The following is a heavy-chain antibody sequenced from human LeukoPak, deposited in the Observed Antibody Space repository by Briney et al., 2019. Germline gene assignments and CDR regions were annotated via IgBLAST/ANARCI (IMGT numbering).Heavy chain of an antibody. V-gene: IGHV3-21*01. D-gene: IGHD6-6*01. J-gene: IGHJ4*02. CDR1: GFTFSSYS. CDR3: ARQSSSSFLFDY. CDR2: ISSSSSYI. Sequence: GGSLRLSCAASGFTFSSYSMNWVRQAPGKGLEWVSSISSSSSYIYYADSVKGRFTISRDNAKNSLYLQMNSLRAEDTAVYHCARQSSSSFLFDYWGQGTLVTVSS.